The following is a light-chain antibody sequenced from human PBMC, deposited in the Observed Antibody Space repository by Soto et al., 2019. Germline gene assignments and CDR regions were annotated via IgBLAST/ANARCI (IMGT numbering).Light chain of an antibody. CDR3: CSYAGGPYV. V-gene: IGLV2-11*01. CDR2: DVS. J-gene: IGLJ1*01. CDR1: SSDVGGYNY. Sequence: QSALTQPRSVSGSPGQSVAISCTGTSSDVGGYNYVSWYQQHPGKAPKVMTYDVSKRPSGVPDRLSGSKSGNTASLTISGLQADDEADYYCCSYAGGPYVFGTGTKVTVL.